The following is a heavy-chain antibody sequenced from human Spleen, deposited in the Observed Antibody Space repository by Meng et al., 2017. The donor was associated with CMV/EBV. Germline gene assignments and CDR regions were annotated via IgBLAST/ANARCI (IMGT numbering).Heavy chain of an antibody. CDR1: YTFTGYF. Sequence: YTFTGYFLNWVRRAPGQGLEWMGWINPKSGVTNFAQSFQGRVTMTRDTSITTVYMELSRLTSDDTAMYYCARDKYCGGDCYSGWFDSWGQGTLVTVSS. CDR2: INPKSGVT. CDR3: ARDKYCGGDCYSGWFDS. V-gene: IGHV1-2*02. D-gene: IGHD2-21*01. J-gene: IGHJ5*01.